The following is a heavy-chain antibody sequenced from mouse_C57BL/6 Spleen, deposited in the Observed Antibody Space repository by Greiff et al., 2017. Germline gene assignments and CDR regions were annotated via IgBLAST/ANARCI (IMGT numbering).Heavy chain of an antibody. V-gene: IGHV3-6*01. CDR3: AREAYDYDGVFAY. D-gene: IGHD2-4*01. CDR2: ISYDGSN. Sequence: EVKLQESGPGLVKPSQSLSLTCSVTGYSITSGYYWNWIRQFPGNKLEWMGYISYDGSNNYNPSLKNRISITRDTSKNQFFLKLNSVTTEDTATYYCAREAYDYDGVFAYWGQGTLVTVSA. CDR1: GYSITSGYY. J-gene: IGHJ3*01.